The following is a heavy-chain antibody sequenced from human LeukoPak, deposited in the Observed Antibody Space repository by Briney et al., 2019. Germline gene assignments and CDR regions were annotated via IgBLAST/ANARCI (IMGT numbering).Heavy chain of an antibody. D-gene: IGHD7-27*01. CDR1: GGSISSSSYY. V-gene: IGHV4-39*07. J-gene: IGHJ5*02. CDR3: ARLGQRHNWFDP. Sequence: PSETLSLTCTVSGGSISSSSYYWGWIRQPPGKGLEWIGSIYYSGSTYYNPSLRSRVTISVDTSKNQFSLKLSSVTAADTAVYYCARLGQRHNWFDPWGQGTLVTVSS. CDR2: IYYSGST.